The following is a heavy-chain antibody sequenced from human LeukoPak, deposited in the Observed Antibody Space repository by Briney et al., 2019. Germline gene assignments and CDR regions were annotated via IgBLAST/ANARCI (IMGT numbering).Heavy chain of an antibody. CDR2: ISYDGSNK. Sequence: SCKASGYTFSSYGMHWVRQAPGKGLEWVAVISYDGSNKYYADSVKGRFTISRDNSKNTLYLQMNSLRAEDTAVYYCAKDGGPVEMATGVFDYWGQGTLVTVSS. V-gene: IGHV3-30*18. CDR3: AKDGGPVEMATGVFDY. D-gene: IGHD5-24*01. CDR1: GYTFSSYG. J-gene: IGHJ4*02.